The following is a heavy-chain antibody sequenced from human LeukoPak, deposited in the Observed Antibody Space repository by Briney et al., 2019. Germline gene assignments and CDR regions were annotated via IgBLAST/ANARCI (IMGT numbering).Heavy chain of an antibody. J-gene: IGHJ4*02. CDR3: AKDSSGYQDY. D-gene: IGHD3-22*01. CDR1: GFTLSSYA. CDR2: ISGSGGST. Sequence: PGGSLRLSCAASGFTLSSYAMSWVRQAPGKGLEWVSAISGSGGSTYYADSVKGRFTISRDNSNNTLYLQMNSLRAENTAVYYCAKDSSGYQDYWGQGTLVTVSS. V-gene: IGHV3-23*01.